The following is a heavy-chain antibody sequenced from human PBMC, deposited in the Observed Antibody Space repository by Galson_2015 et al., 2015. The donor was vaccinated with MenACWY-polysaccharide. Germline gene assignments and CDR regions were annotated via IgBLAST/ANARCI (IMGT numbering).Heavy chain of an antibody. CDR1: GFSFNNHW. J-gene: IGHJ4*02. CDR2: MNQDGSTK. CDR3: ARGGLPGAMDF. D-gene: IGHD2-2*01. Sequence: SLRLSCAASGFSFNNHWMNWVRQAPGKGLEWVANMNQDGSTKYSIDSVKGRFTISRDNAKNSQSLQMNSLRGDDTAVYYCARGGLPGAMDFWGQGTLVTVSS. V-gene: IGHV3-7*01.